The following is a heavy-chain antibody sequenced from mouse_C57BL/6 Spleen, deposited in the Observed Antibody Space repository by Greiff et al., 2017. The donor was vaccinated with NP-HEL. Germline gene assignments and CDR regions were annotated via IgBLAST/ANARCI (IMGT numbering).Heavy chain of an antibody. J-gene: IGHJ4*01. V-gene: IGHV5-4*01. CDR3: VRDRGYGSSYDYYAMDD. D-gene: IGHD1-1*01. Sequence: EVQRVESGGGLVKPGGSLKLSCAASGYTFSSYAMSWVRQTPGKRLEWVATISDGGGYTYYPDNVKGRSTISRDKANNKLYLRMSHLKSEDTAMYYCVRDRGYGSSYDYYAMDDRGQGASVTVSS. CDR2: ISDGGGYT. CDR1: GYTFSSYA.